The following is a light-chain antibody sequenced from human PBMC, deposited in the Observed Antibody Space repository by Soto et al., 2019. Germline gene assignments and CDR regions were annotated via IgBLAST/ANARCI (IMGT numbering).Light chain of an antibody. CDR1: SSDVGGYNY. J-gene: IGLJ1*01. CDR2: EVS. V-gene: IGLV2-8*01. Sequence: QSVLTQPPSASGSPGQSVTISCTGTSSDVGGYNYVSWYQQHPGKAPKLMIYEVSKRPSGVPHRFSGSKSGNTASLTVSWLQAEDEADYYCSSYAGSNSYVFGTGTKLTVL. CDR3: SSYAGSNSYV.